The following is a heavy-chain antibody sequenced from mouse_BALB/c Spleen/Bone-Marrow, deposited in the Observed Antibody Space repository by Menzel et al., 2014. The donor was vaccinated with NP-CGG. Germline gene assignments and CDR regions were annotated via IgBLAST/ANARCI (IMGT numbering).Heavy chain of an antibody. CDR1: GYTFTSSW. Sequence: VKLMESGSVLVRPGASVKLSCKASGYTFTSSWMHWAKRRPGQGLEWIGEIHPNSGNTNYNEKFKGKATLTVDTSSSTAYVDLSSLTSEDSAVYYCARSGFDYWGQGTTLTVSS. D-gene: IGHD4-1*01. V-gene: IGHV1S130*01. CDR2: IHPNSGNT. J-gene: IGHJ2*01. CDR3: ARSGFDY.